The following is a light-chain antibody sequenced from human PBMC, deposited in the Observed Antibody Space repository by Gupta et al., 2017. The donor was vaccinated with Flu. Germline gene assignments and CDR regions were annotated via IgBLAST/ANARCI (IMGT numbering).Light chain of an antibody. Sequence: EIVITQPPATLSVSPGERATLSCRASQSVSSNLAWYQQKPGQAPRLLIYGASTRATGIPARFSGSGSGTEFTLTISSRQSEDFAVYYCQQYNYWLPRTFGGGTKVEIK. V-gene: IGKV3-15*01. CDR2: GAS. J-gene: IGKJ4*01. CDR1: QSVSSN. CDR3: QQYNYWLPRT.